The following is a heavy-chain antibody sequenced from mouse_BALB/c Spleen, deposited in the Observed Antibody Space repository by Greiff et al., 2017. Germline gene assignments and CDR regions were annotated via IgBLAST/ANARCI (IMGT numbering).Heavy chain of an antibody. J-gene: IGHJ2*01. D-gene: IGHD4-1*01. CDR2: ISYSGST. CDR3: HNWDGDY. CDR1: GYSITSDYA. Sequence: EVQLQQSGPGLVKPSQSLSLTCTVTGYSITSDYAWNWIRQFPGNKLEWMGYISYSGSTSYNPSLKSRISITRDTSKNQFFLQLNSVTTEDTATYYCHNWDGDYWGQGTTLTVSS. V-gene: IGHV3-2*02.